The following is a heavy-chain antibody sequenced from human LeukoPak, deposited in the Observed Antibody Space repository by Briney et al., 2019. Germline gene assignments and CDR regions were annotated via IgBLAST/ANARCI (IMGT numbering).Heavy chain of an antibody. V-gene: IGHV4-30-2*01. Sequence: SETLSLTCTVSGGSISSVGYYWSWIRQPPGKGLEWIGYIYQSGSTDISHSGSTSYNPSLKSRVTVSIDRSKNQFSLKLSSVTAADTAVYYCARHLGDYGSGSIGYWGQGTLVTVSS. CDR3: ARHLGDYGSGSIGY. CDR1: GGSISSVGYY. CDR2: IYQSGSTDISHSGST. J-gene: IGHJ4*02. D-gene: IGHD3-10*01.